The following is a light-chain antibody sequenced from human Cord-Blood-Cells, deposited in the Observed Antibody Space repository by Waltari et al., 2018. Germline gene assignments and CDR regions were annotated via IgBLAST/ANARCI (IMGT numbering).Light chain of an antibody. CDR2: AAS. V-gene: IGKV1-39*01. CDR1: QSISSY. J-gene: IGKJ3*01. Sequence: DIQMTQSPSSLSASVGDRVTITCRASQSISSYLNWYQQKPGKAPKLLIYAASSLQSGVPSRFSGSGSGTDVTLTISSLQPEDFATYYCQQSYSTPLTVGPGTKVDIK. CDR3: QQSYSTPLT.